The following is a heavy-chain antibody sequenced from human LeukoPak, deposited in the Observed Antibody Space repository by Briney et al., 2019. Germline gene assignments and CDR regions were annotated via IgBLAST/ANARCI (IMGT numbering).Heavy chain of an antibody. Sequence: GGSLRLSCVASGFTFSSYSMNWVRQAPGKGLEWVSSISSSSSYIYYADSVKGRFTISRDNAKNSLYLQMNSLRAEDTAVYYCARPIAAAGKVCDYWGQGTLVTVSS. CDR3: ARPIAAAGKVCDY. V-gene: IGHV3-21*01. CDR2: ISSSSSYI. J-gene: IGHJ4*02. D-gene: IGHD6-13*01. CDR1: GFTFSSYS.